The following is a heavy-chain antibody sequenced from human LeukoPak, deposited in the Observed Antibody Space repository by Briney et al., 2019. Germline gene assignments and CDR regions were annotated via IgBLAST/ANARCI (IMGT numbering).Heavy chain of an antibody. Sequence: ASVKVSCKASGYTFSSYGISWVRQAPGQGLEWMAWISAYDGNTNYAQKVKGRVTMTTDTSTSTGYMKLRSLRSDDTAVYYCARVRGAASYYGMDAWGKGTPVTVSS. CDR2: ISAYDGNT. J-gene: IGHJ6*04. D-gene: IGHD2-15*01. V-gene: IGHV1-18*04. CDR3: ARVRGAASYYGMDA. CDR1: GYTFSSYG.